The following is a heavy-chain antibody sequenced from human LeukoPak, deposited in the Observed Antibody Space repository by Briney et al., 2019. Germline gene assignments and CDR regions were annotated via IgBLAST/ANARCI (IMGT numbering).Heavy chain of an antibody. CDR1: IGSISSSKW. Sequence: SETLSLTCSVSIGSISSSKWWSWVRQSPVKGLEWIGEIYLHGTTNYNPSFTSRDTMSVDRSRNQFSLKLTSVTAADTAVYYCARQKWEQQGRDYYFNGLDVWGPGTTVIVSS. V-gene: IGHV4-4*02. D-gene: IGHD1/OR15-1a*01. CDR2: IYLHGTT. CDR3: ARQKWEQQGRDYYFNGLDV. J-gene: IGHJ6*02.